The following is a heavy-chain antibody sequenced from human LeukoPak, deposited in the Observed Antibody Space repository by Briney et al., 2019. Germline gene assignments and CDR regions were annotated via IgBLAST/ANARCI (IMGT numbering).Heavy chain of an antibody. D-gene: IGHD6-19*01. J-gene: IGHJ4*02. Sequence: ASVKVSCKASGYTFTNYDINWVRQATGQGLEWMGWMNPNSGNTGYAQKFQGRVTMTRNTSISTAYMELSSLRSEDTAVYYCARIAVAGNPRGNDYWGQGTLVTVSS. CDR2: MNPNSGNT. CDR3: ARIAVAGNPRGNDY. CDR1: GYTFTNYD. V-gene: IGHV1-8*01.